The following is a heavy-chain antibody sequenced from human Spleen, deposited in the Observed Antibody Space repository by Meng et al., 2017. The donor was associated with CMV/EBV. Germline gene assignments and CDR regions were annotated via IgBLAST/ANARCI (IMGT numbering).Heavy chain of an antibody. CDR1: GFTFSSYS. D-gene: IGHD6-6*01. J-gene: IGHJ4*02. CDR2: ISSSGSTI. CDR3: ATGIAARRYPFFDY. Sequence: GESLKISCAASGFTFSSYSMNWVRQAPGKGLEWVSYISSSGSTIYYADSVKGRFTISRDNAKNSLYLQMNSLRAEDTAVYYCATGIAARRYPFFDYWGQGTLVTVSS. V-gene: IGHV3-48*04.